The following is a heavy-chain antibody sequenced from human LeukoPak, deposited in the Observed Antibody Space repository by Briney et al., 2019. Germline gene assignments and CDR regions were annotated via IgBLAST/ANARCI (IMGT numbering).Heavy chain of an antibody. V-gene: IGHV4-34*01. Sequence: PSETLSLTCAVYGGPFSGYYWSWIRQPPGKGLEWIGEINHSGSTNYNPSLKSRVTISVDTSKNQFSLKLSSVTAADTAVYYCASAAIMGPQTTVVTLGAFDIWGQGTMVTVSS. D-gene: IGHD4-23*01. CDR2: INHSGST. CDR1: GGPFSGYY. J-gene: IGHJ3*02. CDR3: ASAAIMGPQTTVVTLGAFDI.